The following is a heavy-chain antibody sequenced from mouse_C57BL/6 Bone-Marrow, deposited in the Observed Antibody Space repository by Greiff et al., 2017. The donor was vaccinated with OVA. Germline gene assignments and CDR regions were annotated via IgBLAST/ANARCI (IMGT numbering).Heavy chain of an antibody. CDR1: GYTFTSYW. Sequence: QVQLQQPGAELVKPGASVKLSCKASGYTFTSYWMQWVKQRPGQGLEWIGEIDPSDSYTNYNQKFKGKATLTVDTSSSTAYMQLSSLTSEDSAVYYCARYAAGEIYYDYDGDPYAMDYWGQGTSVTVSS. V-gene: IGHV1-50*01. J-gene: IGHJ4*01. CDR2: IDPSDSYT. D-gene: IGHD2-4*01. CDR3: ARYAAGEIYYDYDGDPYAMDY.